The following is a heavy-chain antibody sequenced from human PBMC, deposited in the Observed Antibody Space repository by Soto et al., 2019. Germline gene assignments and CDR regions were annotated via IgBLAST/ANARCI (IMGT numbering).Heavy chain of an antibody. D-gene: IGHD6-19*01. CDR3: ARGSSGWYWTQSYYYYGMDV. CDR1: GGSISSGGYY. CDR2: IYYSGST. Sequence: QVQLQESGPGLVKPSQTLSLTCTVSGGSISSGGYYWSWIRQHPGKGLEWIGYIYYSGSTYYNPSLKSRVTISVGTSKNQFSLQLSSVTAADTAVYYCARGSSGWYWTQSYYYYGMDVWGQGTTVTVSS. V-gene: IGHV4-31*03. J-gene: IGHJ6*02.